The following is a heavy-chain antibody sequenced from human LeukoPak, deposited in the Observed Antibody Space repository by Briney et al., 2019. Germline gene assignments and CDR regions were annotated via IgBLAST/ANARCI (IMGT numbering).Heavy chain of an antibody. CDR2: IYYSGST. Sequence: KPSETLSLTCTVSGGSISSYYWSWIRQPPGKGLEWIGYIYYSGSTNYNPSLKSRVTISVDTSKNQFSLKLSSVTAADTAVYYCARGGVVRGVPYNWFDPWGQGTLVTVSS. V-gene: IGHV4-59*12. CDR1: GGSISSYY. CDR3: ARGGVVRGVPYNWFDP. D-gene: IGHD3-10*01. J-gene: IGHJ5*02.